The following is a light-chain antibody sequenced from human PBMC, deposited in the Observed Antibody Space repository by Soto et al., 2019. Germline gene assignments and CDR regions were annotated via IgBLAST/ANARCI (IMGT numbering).Light chain of an antibody. CDR3: LRYGTSLPLT. J-gene: IGKJ4*01. CDR2: GAS. CDR1: QRVSSNY. V-gene: IGKV3-20*01. Sequence: EIVLTTSPGTLSLSPGDRATLSCRASQRVSSNYLAWYQQKPRQAPRLLIYGASSRATGIPDRFSGSGAGTDFNLTTSRLEPEDFAVYYCLRYGTSLPLTFGGGTKVDIK.